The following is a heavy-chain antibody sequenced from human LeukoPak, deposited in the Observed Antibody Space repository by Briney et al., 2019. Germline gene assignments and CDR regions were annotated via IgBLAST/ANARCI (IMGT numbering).Heavy chain of an antibody. CDR2: IQNYGSYK. CDR3: AKVQQGTVDTAVAIDQ. Sequence: GGSLRLSCAASGVTFSSYGMHWGCLPPPPGLGLVAFIQNYGSYKYYADSVKGRFTISRDSSKNTLYLQMNSLRAEDTAVYYCAKVQQGTVDTAVAIDQRGQGTLVTVSS. V-gene: IGHV3-30*02. CDR1: GVTFSSYG. J-gene: IGHJ4*02. D-gene: IGHD5-18*01.